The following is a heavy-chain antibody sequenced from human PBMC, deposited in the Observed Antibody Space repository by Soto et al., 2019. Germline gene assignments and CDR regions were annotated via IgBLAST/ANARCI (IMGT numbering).Heavy chain of an antibody. J-gene: IGHJ4*02. CDR2: IYYSGST. CDR1: GGSVSSGSYY. Sequence: SETLSLTCTVSGGSVSSGSYYWSWIRQPPGKGLEWIGYIYYSGSTNYNPSLKSRVTISVDTSKNQFSLKLSSVTAADTAVYYCARADTYYFDYWGQGTLVTVSS. V-gene: IGHV4-61*01. CDR3: ARADTYYFDY.